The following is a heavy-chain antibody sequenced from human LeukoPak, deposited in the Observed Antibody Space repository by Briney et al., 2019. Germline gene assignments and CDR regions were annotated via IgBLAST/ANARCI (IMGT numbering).Heavy chain of an antibody. Sequence: PGGSLRLSCAVSGFTFEDYAMHWVRHAPGKGLDWVAAISWNSGSINYADSVKGRFTISRDNAKNSLYLQMNSLRAEDTAVYYCARSWDVLGSSGYYSYYFDYWGQGTLVTVSS. CDR3: ARSWDVLGSSGYYSYYFDY. D-gene: IGHD3-22*01. V-gene: IGHV3-9*01. CDR2: ISWNSGSI. CDR1: GFTFEDYA. J-gene: IGHJ4*02.